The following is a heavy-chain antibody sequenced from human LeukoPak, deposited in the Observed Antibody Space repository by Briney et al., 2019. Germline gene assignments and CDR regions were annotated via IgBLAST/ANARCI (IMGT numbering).Heavy chain of an antibody. J-gene: IGHJ4*02. Sequence: ASVKVSCKASGYTFTSYGISWVRQAPGQGLEWMGWISAYNGNTNYAQKLQGRVTMTTDTSTSTAYMELRSLRAEDTAVYYCARGAWTAYYLDYWGQGTLVTVSS. CDR3: ARGAWTAYYLDY. V-gene: IGHV1-18*01. D-gene: IGHD3/OR15-3a*01. CDR1: GYTFTSYG. CDR2: ISAYNGNT.